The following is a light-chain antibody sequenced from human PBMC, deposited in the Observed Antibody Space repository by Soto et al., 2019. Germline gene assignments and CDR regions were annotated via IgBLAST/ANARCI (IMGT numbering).Light chain of an antibody. V-gene: IGKV1-5*01. CDR2: DAS. J-gene: IGKJ1*01. Sequence: DIQMTQSPSTLSASVGDRVTITCRASQSISSWLAWYQQKPGKAPKLLIYDASSLESGVPSRFSGSGSGTEFTLTISSLQPDDFAAYYCQQYNSYLGTFGQGTMVEIK. CDR1: QSISSW. CDR3: QQYNSYLGT.